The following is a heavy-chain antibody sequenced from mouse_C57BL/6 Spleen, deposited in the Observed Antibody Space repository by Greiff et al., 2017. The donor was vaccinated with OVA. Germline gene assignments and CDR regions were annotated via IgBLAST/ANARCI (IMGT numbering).Heavy chain of an antibody. Sequence: VQLQQSGPELVKPGASVKISCKASGYSFTGYYMNWVKQSPEKSLEWIGEINPSTGGTTYNQKFKAKATLTVDKSSSTAYMQLKSLTSEDSAVYYCARSMITFDYWGQGTTLTVSS. CDR2: INPSTGGT. V-gene: IGHV1-42*01. CDR1: GYSFTGYY. J-gene: IGHJ2*01. D-gene: IGHD2-4*01. CDR3: ARSMITFDY.